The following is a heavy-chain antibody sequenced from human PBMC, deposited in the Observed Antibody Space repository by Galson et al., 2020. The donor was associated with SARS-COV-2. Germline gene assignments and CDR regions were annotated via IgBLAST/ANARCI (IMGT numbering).Heavy chain of an antibody. CDR2: IHHNGNA. J-gene: IGHJ4*02. CDR1: AGSISNDDHA. CDR3: ARVRCPPGGCYYPLDY. D-gene: IGHD2-15*01. Sequence: SSVTLSLTCAVPAGSISNDDHACSWILQSPGKGLVWIGYIHHNGNAFYHPTLKRRVTMSVDRSRTQYALELNSVTAADSAVYYCARVRCPPGGCYYPLDYWGQGLLVTVSS. V-gene: IGHV4-30-2*06.